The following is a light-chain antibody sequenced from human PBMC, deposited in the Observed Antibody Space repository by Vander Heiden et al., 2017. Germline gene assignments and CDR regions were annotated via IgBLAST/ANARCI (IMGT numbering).Light chain of an antibody. CDR2: GKN. V-gene: IGLV3-19*01. CDR1: SLRSSY. J-gene: IGLJ3*02. CDR3: NPRDSSGNHGV. Sequence: SSELTQDPAVSVALGQTVRITCQGDSLRSSYASWYQQKPGQAPVLVIYGKNNRPSGIPDRFSASSSGNPASLTITGAQAEDEADYYCNPRDSSGNHGVFGGGTKLTVL.